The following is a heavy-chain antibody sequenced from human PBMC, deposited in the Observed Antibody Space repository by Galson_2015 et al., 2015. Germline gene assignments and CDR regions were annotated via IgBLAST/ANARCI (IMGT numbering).Heavy chain of an antibody. CDR2: ISSGSTTI. CDR1: GFTLSSYS. CDR3: ARDPKLYDSSGYYYDAFDI. D-gene: IGHD3-22*01. V-gene: IGHV3-48*02. J-gene: IGHJ3*02. Sequence: SLRLSCAASGFTLSSYSMNWVRQAPGKGLEWVSYISSGSTTIYYADSVKGRFTISRDNAKNSLYLQMNSLRDEDTAVYYCARDPKLYDSSGYYYDAFDIWGQGTMVTVSS.